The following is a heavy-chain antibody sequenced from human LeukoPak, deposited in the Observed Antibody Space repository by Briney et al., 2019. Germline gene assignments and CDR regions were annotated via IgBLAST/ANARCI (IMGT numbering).Heavy chain of an antibody. CDR1: GFTFSSYS. CDR3: ARFPSLVSNLDPPNYYFDY. D-gene: IGHD4-11*01. J-gene: IGHJ4*02. V-gene: IGHV3-21*01. CDR2: ISSSSSYI. Sequence: GGSLRLSCAASGFTFSSYSMNWVRQAPGKGLEWVSSISSSSSYIYYADSVKGRFTISRDNAKNSLYLQMNSLRAEDTAVYYCARFPSLVSNLDPPNYYFDYWGQGTLVTVSS.